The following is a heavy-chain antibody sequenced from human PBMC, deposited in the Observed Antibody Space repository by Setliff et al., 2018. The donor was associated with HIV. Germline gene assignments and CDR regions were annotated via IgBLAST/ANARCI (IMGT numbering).Heavy chain of an antibody. D-gene: IGHD5-12*01. J-gene: IGHJ4*02. CDR2: INSDGSST. Sequence: GESLKISCAASGFTFSSYWMHWVRQAPGKGLVWVSRINSDGSSTSYADSVKGRFTISRDNAKNSLFLQVNSLRAEDTAVYYCARVVATSDYWGQGTLVTVSS. CDR1: GFTFSSYW. CDR3: ARVVATSDY. V-gene: IGHV3-74*01.